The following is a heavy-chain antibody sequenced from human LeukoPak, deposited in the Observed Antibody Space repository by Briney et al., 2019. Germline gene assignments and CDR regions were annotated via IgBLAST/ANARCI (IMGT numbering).Heavy chain of an antibody. CDR1: GFTVSSNY. D-gene: IGHD3-10*01. J-gene: IGHJ4*02. CDR2: IYSGGST. V-gene: IGHV3-53*04. CDR3: ARVSGSGSYYIGY. Sequence: GGSLRLSCAASGFTVSSNYMSWVRQAPGKGLEWVSVIYSGGSTYYADSVKGRFTTSRHNSKNTLYLQMNSLRAEDTAVYYCARVSGSGSYYIGYWGQGTLVTVSS.